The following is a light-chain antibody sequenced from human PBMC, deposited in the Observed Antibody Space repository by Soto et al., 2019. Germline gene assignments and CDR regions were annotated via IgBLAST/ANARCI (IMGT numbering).Light chain of an antibody. J-gene: IGKJ4*01. Sequence: EVVLTQSPATLSLSPGERATLSCRASQSVTKYLAWYQQKPGQALRLLIYDVSKRATGIPARFSGSGSETDFTPTISSLEPGDFAVYYCHQRSNWPLTFGGGTKLEIK. CDR3: HQRSNWPLT. V-gene: IGKV3-11*01. CDR1: QSVTKY. CDR2: DVS.